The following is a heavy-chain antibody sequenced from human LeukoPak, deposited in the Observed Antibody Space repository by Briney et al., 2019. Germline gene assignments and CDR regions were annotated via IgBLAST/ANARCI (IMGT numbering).Heavy chain of an antibody. V-gene: IGHV7-4-1*02. J-gene: IGHJ4*02. CDR1: GYTFTSDA. D-gene: IGHD6-13*01. CDR3: ARAEAAAGTPRDDY. Sequence: ASVKVSCKASGYTFTSDAMNWVRQAPGQGLEWMGWINTNTGNPTYAQGFTGRFVFSLDTSVSTAYLQISSLKAEDTAVYYCARAEAAAGTPRDDYWGQGTLVTVSS. CDR2: INTNTGNP.